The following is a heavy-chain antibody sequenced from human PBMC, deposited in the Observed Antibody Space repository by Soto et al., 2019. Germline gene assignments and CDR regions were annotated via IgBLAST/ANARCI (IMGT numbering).Heavy chain of an antibody. J-gene: IGHJ6*03. CDR1: GFTFSSYW. D-gene: IGHD2-15*01. CDR3: ARGPPETYCSGGSCYSDYYYYMDV. Sequence: GGSLRLSCAASGFTFSSYWMSWVRQAPGKGLEWVANIKQDGSEKYYVDSVKGRFTISRDNAKNSLYLQMNSLRAEDTAVYYCARGPPETYCSGGSCYSDYYYYMDVWGKGTTVTVSS. V-gene: IGHV3-7*01. CDR2: IKQDGSEK.